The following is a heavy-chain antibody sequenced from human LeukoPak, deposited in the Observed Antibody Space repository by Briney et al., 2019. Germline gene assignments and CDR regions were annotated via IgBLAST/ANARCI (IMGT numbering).Heavy chain of an antibody. CDR1: GFTFSSYA. V-gene: IGHV3-23*01. Sequence: GGSLRLSCAASGFTFSSYAMSWVRQAPGKGLEWVSAISGSGGSTYYADSVKGRFTISRDNSKNTLYLQMNSLRAEDTAVYYCAKGYCSSTSCHLFDYWGQGTLVTVSS. J-gene: IGHJ4*02. D-gene: IGHD2-2*01. CDR2: ISGSGGST. CDR3: AKGYCSSTSCHLFDY.